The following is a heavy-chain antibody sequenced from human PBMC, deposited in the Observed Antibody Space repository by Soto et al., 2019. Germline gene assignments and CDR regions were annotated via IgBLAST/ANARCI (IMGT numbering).Heavy chain of an antibody. J-gene: IGHJ4*02. CDR1: GFTFSSYA. Sequence: HPGGSLRLSCAASGFTFSSYAMSWVRQAPGKGLEWVSAISGSGGSTYYADSVKGRFTISRDNSKNTLYLQMNSLRAEDTAVYYCAKDLSSHPALGGVTTAFDYWGQGTLVTVSS. V-gene: IGHV3-23*01. CDR2: ISGSGGST. CDR3: AKDLSSHPALGGVTTAFDY. D-gene: IGHD4-17*01.